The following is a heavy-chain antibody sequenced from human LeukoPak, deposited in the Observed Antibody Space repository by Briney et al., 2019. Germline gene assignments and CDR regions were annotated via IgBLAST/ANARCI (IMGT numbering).Heavy chain of an antibody. CDR2: IKQDGSEK. CDR3: AREGSSGWYRWGFDY. D-gene: IGHD6-19*01. V-gene: IGHV3-7*01. CDR1: RFTFSSYW. J-gene: IGHJ4*02. Sequence: GGSLRLSCTASRFTFSSYWMSWVRQAPEKGLEWVANIKQDGSEKYYVDSVKGRFTISRDNAKNSLYLQMNSLRAEDTAVYYCAREGSSGWYRWGFDYWGQGTLVTVSS.